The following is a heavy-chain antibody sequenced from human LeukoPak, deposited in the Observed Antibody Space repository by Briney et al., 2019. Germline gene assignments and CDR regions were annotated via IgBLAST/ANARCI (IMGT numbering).Heavy chain of an antibody. Sequence: SEILSLTCTVSGGSISSYYWSWIRQPPGKGLEWIGYIYYSGSTNYNPSLKSRVTISVDTSKNQFSLKLSSVTAADTAVYYCARDPTRSGLDYWGQGTLVTVSS. D-gene: IGHD4-11*01. CDR2: IYYSGST. V-gene: IGHV4-59*01. J-gene: IGHJ4*02. CDR3: ARDPTRSGLDY. CDR1: GGSISSYY.